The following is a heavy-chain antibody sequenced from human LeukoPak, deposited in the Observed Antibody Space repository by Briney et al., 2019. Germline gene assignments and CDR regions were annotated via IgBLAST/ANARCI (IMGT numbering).Heavy chain of an antibody. CDR2: IYYSGST. J-gene: IGHJ5*02. D-gene: IGHD2/OR15-2a*01. CDR3: ARSYLRHFDP. CDR1: GGSISSSSYY. V-gene: IGHV4-39*01. Sequence: SETLSLTCTVSGGSISSSSYYWGWIRQPPGKGLEWIGSIYYSGSTYYNPSLKSRVTISVDTSKNQFSLKLSSVTAADTAVYYCARSYLRHFDPWGQGTLVTVSS.